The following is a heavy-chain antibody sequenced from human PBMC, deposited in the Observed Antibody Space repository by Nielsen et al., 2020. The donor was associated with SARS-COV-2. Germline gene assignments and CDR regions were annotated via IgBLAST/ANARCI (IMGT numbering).Heavy chain of an antibody. V-gene: IGHV3-23*01. Sequence: GGSLRLSCAASGFTFSTYAMSWVRQAPGKGLEWVSAISGSGGSTYYADSVKGRFTISRDNSKNTLYLQMNSLRAEDTAVYYCAREVREGGGYNYDIWGQGTMVTVSS. J-gene: IGHJ3*02. D-gene: IGHD5-24*01. CDR1: GFTFSTYA. CDR2: ISGSGGST. CDR3: AREVREGGGYNYDI.